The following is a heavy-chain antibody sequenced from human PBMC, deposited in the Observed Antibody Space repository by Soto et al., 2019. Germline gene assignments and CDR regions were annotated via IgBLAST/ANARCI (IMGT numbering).Heavy chain of an antibody. CDR2: ISYDGSNK. J-gene: IGHJ4*02. D-gene: IGHD4-4*01. CDR1: GFTFSSYG. CDR3: AKDGPTVTYVRPIPIAIDY. Sequence: GGSLRLSCAASGFTFSSYGMHWVRQAPGKGLEWVAVISYDGSNKYYADSVKGRFTISRDNSKNTLYLQMNSLRAEDTAVYYCAKDGPTVTYVRPIPIAIDYWGQGTLVTVSS. V-gene: IGHV3-30*18.